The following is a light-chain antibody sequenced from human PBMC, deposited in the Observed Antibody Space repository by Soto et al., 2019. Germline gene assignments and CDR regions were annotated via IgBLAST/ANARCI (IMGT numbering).Light chain of an antibody. J-gene: IGLJ3*02. Sequence: QSVLTQPPSVSAAPGHQVTIFCSGSSSNIGNNYVSWYQQLPGTAPKLLIFENNKRPSGIPDRFSGSKSGTSATLGITGLQTGDEADYYCGTWDSSLSAGVFGGGTKVTVL. V-gene: IGLV1-51*02. CDR2: ENN. CDR3: GTWDSSLSAGV. CDR1: SSNIGNNY.